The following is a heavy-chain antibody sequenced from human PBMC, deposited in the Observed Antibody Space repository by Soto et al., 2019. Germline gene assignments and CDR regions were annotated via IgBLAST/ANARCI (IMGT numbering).Heavy chain of an antibody. V-gene: IGHV1-3*01. D-gene: IGHD6-13*01. J-gene: IGHJ4*02. Sequence: ASVKVSCKASGYTFTSYAMHWVRQAPGQRLEWMGWINAGNGNTKYSQKFQGRVTITRDTSASTAYMELSSLRSEDTAAYYCAREDSSSWYYYFDYWGQGTLVTVSS. CDR1: GYTFTSYA. CDR2: INAGNGNT. CDR3: AREDSSSWYYYFDY.